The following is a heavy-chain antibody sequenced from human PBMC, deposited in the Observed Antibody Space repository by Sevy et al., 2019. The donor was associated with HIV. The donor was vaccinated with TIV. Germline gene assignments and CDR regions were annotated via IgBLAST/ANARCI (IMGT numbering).Heavy chain of an antibody. V-gene: IGHV3-11*01. CDR3: VRDSPYTSDDHWYFGIDV. J-gene: IGHJ6*02. Sequence: GGSLRLSCAVSGFTFSDYYMTWIRQAPGKGLEWISYISSSGGTMYYADSVKGRFTISRDNARNSLYLQMNSLTADDAAVYYCVRDSPYTSDDHWYFGIDVWGQGTTVTVSS. CDR2: ISSSGGTM. D-gene: IGHD3-22*01. CDR1: GFTFSDYY.